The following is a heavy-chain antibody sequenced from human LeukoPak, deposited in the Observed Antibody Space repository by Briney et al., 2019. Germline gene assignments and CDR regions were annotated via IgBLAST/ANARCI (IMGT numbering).Heavy chain of an antibody. D-gene: IGHD3-22*01. CDR1: GYTFTSYG. Sequence: ASVKVSCKASGYTFTSYGISWVRQAPGQGLEWMGWISAYNGNTNHAQKLQGRVTMTTDTSTSTAYMELRSLRSDDTAVYYCARDVSMIVVIELEDAFDIWGQGTMVTVSS. V-gene: IGHV1-18*01. J-gene: IGHJ3*02. CDR3: ARDVSMIVVIELEDAFDI. CDR2: ISAYNGNT.